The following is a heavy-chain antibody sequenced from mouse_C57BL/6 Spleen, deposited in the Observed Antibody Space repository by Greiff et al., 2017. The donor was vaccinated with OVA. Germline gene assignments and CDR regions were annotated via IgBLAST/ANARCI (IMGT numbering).Heavy chain of an antibody. Sequence: EVQGVESGAELVKPGASVKLSCTASGFNIKDYYMHWVKQRPEQGLEWIGRIDPEDGETKYAPKFQGKATITADTSSNTAYLQLSSLTSEDTAVYYCAITGFHWYFDVWGTGTTVTVSS. CDR3: AITGFHWYFDV. V-gene: IGHV14-2*01. J-gene: IGHJ1*03. CDR2: IDPEDGET. CDR1: GFNIKDYY. D-gene: IGHD4-1*01.